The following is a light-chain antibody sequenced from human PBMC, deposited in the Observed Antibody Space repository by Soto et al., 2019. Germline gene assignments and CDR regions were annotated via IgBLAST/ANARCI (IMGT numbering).Light chain of an antibody. J-gene: IGLJ2*01. CDR3: SSYTSSSTVV. Sequence: QSALTQPTSVSGSPGQSVTISCTRTSSDVGSYNRVSWYQQPPGTAPKLLIYEVSNQPSGVPDRFSGSKSGNKASLTISGLQTEDEADYYGSSYTSSSTVVFCGGTKLTVL. CDR2: EVS. CDR1: SSDVGSYNR. V-gene: IGLV2-18*02.